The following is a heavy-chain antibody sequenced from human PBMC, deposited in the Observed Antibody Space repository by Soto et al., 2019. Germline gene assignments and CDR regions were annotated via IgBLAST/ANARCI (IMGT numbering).Heavy chain of an antibody. V-gene: IGHV4-34*01. CDR3: ARGRRHYDILTGYYHYYMDV. CDR1: GGSFSAYY. Sequence: TSETLSLTCAVYGGSFSAYYWSWIRQPPGKGLEWIGEINHSGSTNYNPSLKSRVTISVDTSKNQFSLKLSSVTAADTAVYYCARGRRHYDILTGYYHYYMDVWGKGTTVTVSS. CDR2: INHSGST. J-gene: IGHJ6*03. D-gene: IGHD3-9*01.